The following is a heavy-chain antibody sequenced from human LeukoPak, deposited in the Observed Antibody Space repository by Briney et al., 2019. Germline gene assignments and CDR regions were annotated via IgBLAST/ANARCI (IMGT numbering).Heavy chain of an antibody. Sequence: SVKVSCKASGYTFTAYYMHWVRQAPGQGLEWMGGIIPIFGTANYAQKFQGRVTITTDESTSTAYMELSSLRSEDTAVYYCAEVGSGPHDAFDIWGQGTMVTVSS. CDR1: GYTFTAYY. J-gene: IGHJ3*02. CDR3: AEVGSGPHDAFDI. D-gene: IGHD3-10*01. V-gene: IGHV1-69*05. CDR2: IIPIFGTA.